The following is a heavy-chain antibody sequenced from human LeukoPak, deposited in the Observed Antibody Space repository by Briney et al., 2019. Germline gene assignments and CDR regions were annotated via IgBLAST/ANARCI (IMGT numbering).Heavy chain of an antibody. J-gene: IGHJ3*02. CDR2: IYYSGST. V-gene: IGHV4-39*02. CDR1: GGSISGSSYY. CDR3: ARDLGSYYDFWSGPPPAFDI. Sequence: SETLSLTCTVSGGSISGSSYYWGWIRQPPGKGLEWIGGIYYSGSTYYNPSLKSRVTISVDTSKNQFSLKLTSVTAADTAVYYCARDLGSYYDFWSGPPPAFDIWGQGTMVTVSS. D-gene: IGHD3-3*01.